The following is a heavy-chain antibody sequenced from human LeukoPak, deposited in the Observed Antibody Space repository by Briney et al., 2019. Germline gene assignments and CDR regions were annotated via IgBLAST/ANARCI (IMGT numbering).Heavy chain of an antibody. J-gene: IGHJ6*02. V-gene: IGHV3-23*01. D-gene: IGHD3-22*01. CDR3: ANFYYDSLYGMDV. CDR2: ISGSGGST. Sequence: GGSLRLSCAASGFTFRNNAMSWVRQAPGKGLEWVSAISGSGGSTYYADSVKGRFTISRDNSKNTLFLQMNSLRAEDTAVYYCANFYYDSLYGMDVWGQGTTVTVSS. CDR1: GFTFRNNA.